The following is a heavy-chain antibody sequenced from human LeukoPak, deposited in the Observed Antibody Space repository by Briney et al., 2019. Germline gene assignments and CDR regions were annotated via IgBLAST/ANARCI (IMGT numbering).Heavy chain of an antibody. CDR3: TRGDGSGSS. J-gene: IGHJ5*02. V-gene: IGHV3-49*04. CDR2: IRSKDSGGTT. CDR1: GFTFVDYA. Sequence: GGSLRLPCPASGFTFVDYAMSGVGPAPAKGLAWVGFIRSKDSGGTTEDAASVKGRFTISRDDSKSIAYLQMSSLKTEDGAVYYCTRGDGSGSSLGEGALVTVSS. D-gene: IGHD3-10*01.